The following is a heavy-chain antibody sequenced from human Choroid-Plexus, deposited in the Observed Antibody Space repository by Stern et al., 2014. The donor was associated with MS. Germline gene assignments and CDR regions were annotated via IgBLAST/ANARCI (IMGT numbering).Heavy chain of an antibody. D-gene: IGHD3-3*01. CDR1: GYIFTGYY. CDR3: ARDQRGITIFGVVTDYYYLGMDV. J-gene: IGHJ6*02. V-gene: IGHV1-2*02. Sequence: QVQLVQSGAEVKKPGASVKVSCKTSGYIFTGYYIHWVRQAPGQGLEWMAWINPNTGGTKYGQKFQGRVTMGRDTSISTAYVELSSLTSDDTAVYYCARDQRGITIFGVVTDYYYLGMDVWGQGTTVTVSS. CDR2: INPNTGGT.